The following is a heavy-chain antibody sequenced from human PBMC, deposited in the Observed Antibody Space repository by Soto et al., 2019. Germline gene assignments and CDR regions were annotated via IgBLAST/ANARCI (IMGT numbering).Heavy chain of an antibody. J-gene: IGHJ4*02. D-gene: IGHD1-26*01. CDR2: SRPKAKSYTT. CDR1: GFTFSDHY. V-gene: IGHV3-72*01. CDR3: ARGLNSFDS. Sequence: EVQLVESGGGVVQPGGSLRLSCAASGFTFSDHYMDWVRQAPGTGLEWVGRSRPKAKSYTTEYAASVKGRFTVSRDESKNSLYLQMNSLKTEDTAIYYCARGLNSFDSWGQGTLVTVSS.